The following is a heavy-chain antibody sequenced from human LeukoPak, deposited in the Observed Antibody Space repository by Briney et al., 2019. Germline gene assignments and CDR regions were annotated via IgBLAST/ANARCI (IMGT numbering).Heavy chain of an antibody. CDR1: GFTFDDYA. V-gene: IGHV3-43*02. Sequence: PGGSLRLSCAASGFTFDDYAMHWVRQAPGKGLEWVSLISGDGGSTYYADSVKGRFTISRDNSKNSLYLQMNSLRTEDTALYYCAKDTVGATIDYYYYYGVDVWGQGTTVTVSS. D-gene: IGHD1-26*01. CDR2: ISGDGGST. CDR3: AKDTVGATIDYYYYYGVDV. J-gene: IGHJ6*02.